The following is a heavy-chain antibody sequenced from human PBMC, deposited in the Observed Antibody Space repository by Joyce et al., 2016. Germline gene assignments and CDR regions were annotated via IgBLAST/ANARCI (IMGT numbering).Heavy chain of an antibody. CDR2: MYYSGAT. D-gene: IGHD4-17*01. V-gene: IGHV4-39*01. J-gene: IGHJ5*02. Sequence: QVQLKESGPGLVRPSETLSLTCAISGASIKRGEYYWAWIRQDPGKGLQWIGSMYYSGATDRNPSLRSRVTMSIDTSQNLFSLKLTSVTAADTAIYYCASRRVTTRNWFDPWGQGALVIVSS. CDR1: GASIKRGEYY. CDR3: ASRRVTTRNWFDP.